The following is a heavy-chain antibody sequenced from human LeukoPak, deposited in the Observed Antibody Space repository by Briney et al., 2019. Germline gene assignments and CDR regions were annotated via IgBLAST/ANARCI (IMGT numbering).Heavy chain of an antibody. CDR3: ARVPSGSYDY. J-gene: IGHJ4*02. V-gene: IGHV4-34*01. CDR1: GGSFSGYY. CDR2: INHSGST. D-gene: IGHD1-26*01. Sequence: PSETLSLTCAVYGGSFSGYYWSWIRQPPGKGLEWIGEINHSGSTNYNPSLKSRVTISVDTSKNQFSLKLSSVTAADPAVYYCARVPSGSYDYWGQGTLVTVSS.